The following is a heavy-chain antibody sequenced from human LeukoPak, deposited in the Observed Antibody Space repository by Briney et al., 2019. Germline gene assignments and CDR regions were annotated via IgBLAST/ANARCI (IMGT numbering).Heavy chain of an antibody. Sequence: SETLSLTCTVSGGSISSSSYYWGWIRQPPGKGLEWIGSIYYSGSTYYNPSLKSRVTISVDTSKNQFSLKLSSVTAADTAVYYCARIHRVRDYDFWSGYFYYYYMDVWGKGTTVTVSS. V-gene: IGHV4-39*01. CDR1: GGSISSSSYY. CDR2: IYYSGST. J-gene: IGHJ6*03. CDR3: ARIHRVRDYDFWSGYFYYYYMDV. D-gene: IGHD3-3*01.